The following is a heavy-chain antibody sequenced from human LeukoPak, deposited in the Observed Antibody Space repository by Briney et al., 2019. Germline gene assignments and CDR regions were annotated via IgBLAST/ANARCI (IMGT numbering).Heavy chain of an antibody. CDR1: GFTFSSYS. CDR3: ARFFISGWYSDY. J-gene: IGHJ4*02. D-gene: IGHD6-19*01. V-gene: IGHV3-21*01. CDR2: ISSSSSYI. Sequence: PGGSLRFSCAASGFTFSSYSMNWVRQAPGKGLEWVSSISSSSSYIYYADSVKGRFTISRDNAKNSLYLQMNSLRAEDTAVYYCARFFISGWYSDYWGQGTLVTVSS.